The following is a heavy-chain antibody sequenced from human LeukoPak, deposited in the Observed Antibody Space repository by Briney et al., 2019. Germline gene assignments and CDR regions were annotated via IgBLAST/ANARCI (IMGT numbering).Heavy chain of an antibody. CDR2: ISGSGGST. CDR1: GFTFSSYA. J-gene: IGHJ4*02. Sequence: GGSLRLSCAASGFTFSSYAMSWVRQAPGKGLEWVSAISGSGGSTYYADSVKGRFTTSRDNSKNTLYLQMNSLRAEDTAVYYCAKQLAAAGTSPHDYFDYWGQGTLVTVSS. V-gene: IGHV3-23*01. CDR3: AKQLAAAGTSPHDYFDY. D-gene: IGHD6-13*01.